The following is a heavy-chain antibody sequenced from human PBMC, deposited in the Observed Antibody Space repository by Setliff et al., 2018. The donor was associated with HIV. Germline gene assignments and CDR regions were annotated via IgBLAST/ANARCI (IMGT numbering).Heavy chain of an antibody. CDR1: GFTFRSYW. V-gene: IGHV3-74*03. CDR3: ARDLSYDYDRSSDTFDY. CDR2: INSDGTST. J-gene: IGHJ4*02. D-gene: IGHD3-22*01. Sequence: SCAASGFTFRSYWMYWVRQPPGKGLVWVSRINSDGTSTTYADSVKGRFTISRDNAKNTLYLQMNSLRAEDTAVYYCARDLSYDYDRSSDTFDYWGQGTLVTVSS.